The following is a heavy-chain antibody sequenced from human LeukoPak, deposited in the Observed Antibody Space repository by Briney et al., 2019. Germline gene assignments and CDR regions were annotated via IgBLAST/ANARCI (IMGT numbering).Heavy chain of an antibody. CDR1: GFTFSSYG. J-gene: IGHJ4*02. CDR3: AKATYSSGWLSDY. V-gene: IGHV3-30*18. D-gene: IGHD6-19*01. Sequence: GGTLRLSCAASGFTFSSYGMHWVRQAPGKGLEWVAVISYDGSNKYYADSVKGRFTISRDNSKNTLNLQMNSLRAEGTAVYYCAKATYSSGWLSDYWGQGTLVTVSS. CDR2: ISYDGSNK.